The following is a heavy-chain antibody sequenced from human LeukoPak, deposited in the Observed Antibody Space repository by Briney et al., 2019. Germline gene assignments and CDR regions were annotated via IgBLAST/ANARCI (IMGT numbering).Heavy chain of an antibody. Sequence: GASVKVSCKASGYTFTSYYMHWVRQAPGQGLEWMGIINPSGGSTSYAQKFQGRVTMTRDMSTSTVYMELSSLRSEDTAVYYCAREDSSGGFDPWGQGTLVTVSS. V-gene: IGHV1-46*01. CDR1: GYTFTSYY. J-gene: IGHJ5*02. D-gene: IGHD3-22*01. CDR3: AREDSSGGFDP. CDR2: INPSGGST.